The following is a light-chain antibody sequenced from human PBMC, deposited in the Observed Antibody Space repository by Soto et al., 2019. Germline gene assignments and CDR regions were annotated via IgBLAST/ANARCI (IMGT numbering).Light chain of an antibody. CDR1: QDIRTE. V-gene: IGKV1-6*01. J-gene: IGKJ1*01. Sequence: ALQMTPSPYSLSASVGDSVTITCRASQDIRTELGWYQQKPGKAPKLLIYAASTLQSGVPSRFSGSGSGTDFTLTISSLQPEDFATYYGLQDYNYPRTFGQGTKVEV. CDR3: LQDYNYPRT. CDR2: AAS.